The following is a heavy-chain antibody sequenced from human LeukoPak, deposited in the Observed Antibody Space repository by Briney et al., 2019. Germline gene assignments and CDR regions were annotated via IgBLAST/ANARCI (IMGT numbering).Heavy chain of an antibody. CDR2: INPNSGGT. J-gene: IGHJ6*02. CDR3: ARGRGGRYFDRFSYYYYYGMDV. V-gene: IGHV1-2*02. CDR1: GYIFTGYY. D-gene: IGHD3-9*01. Sequence: GASVKVSCKASGYIFTGYYIHWVRQAPGQGLEWMGWINPNSGGTNYAQKFQGRVTMTRATSISTAYMELTRLTSDDTAVYYCARGRGGRYFDRFSYYYYYGMDVWGQGTTVTVSS.